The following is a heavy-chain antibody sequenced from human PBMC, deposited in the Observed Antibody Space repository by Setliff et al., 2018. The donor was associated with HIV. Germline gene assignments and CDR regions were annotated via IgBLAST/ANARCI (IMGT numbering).Heavy chain of an antibody. CDR3: ARLSSAAMWGGGAFDI. Sequence: ASVKVSCKASGYSFTSYTIHWVRQAPGQRLEWMGWINAGNGNTKYSQKFRGRVTLTRDTSAGTAYMELSGLGFEDPAVYYCARLSSAAMWGGGAFDIWGQGTMVTVSS. V-gene: IGHV1-3*01. J-gene: IGHJ3*02. D-gene: IGHD2-2*01. CDR1: GYSFTSYT. CDR2: INAGNGNT.